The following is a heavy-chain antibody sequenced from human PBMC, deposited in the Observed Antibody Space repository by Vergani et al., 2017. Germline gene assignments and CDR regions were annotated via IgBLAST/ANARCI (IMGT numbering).Heavy chain of an antibody. CDR2: ISSSSSTI. D-gene: IGHD1-14*01. V-gene: IGHV3-48*01. CDR3: ARRKEHDY. J-gene: IGHJ4*02. CDR1: GFTFSSYS. Sequence: EVQLVESGGGLVQPGGSLRLSCAASGFTFSSYSMNWVRQAPGRGLEWVSYISSSSSTIYYADSVKGRFTISRDNSKNSLYLQINCLRAEDTSVYYCARRKEHDYWGQGTLVTVSS.